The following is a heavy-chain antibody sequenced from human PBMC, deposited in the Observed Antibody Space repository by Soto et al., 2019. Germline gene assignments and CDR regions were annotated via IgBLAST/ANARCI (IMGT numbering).Heavy chain of an antibody. D-gene: IGHD3-16*01. J-gene: IGHJ4*02. CDR2: MRPNSGGA. V-gene: IGHV1-2*02. Sequence: QVQLVQSGAEVKKPGASVKVSCKASGYTFTGYYLHWIRQAPGQGLEWMGWMRPNSGGANYAQKFQGRVSMTRDTSINTFYMELSRLRSDDTAVYYCARDPHEGVYDYWGQGTLVTVSS. CDR1: GYTFTGYY. CDR3: ARDPHEGVYDY.